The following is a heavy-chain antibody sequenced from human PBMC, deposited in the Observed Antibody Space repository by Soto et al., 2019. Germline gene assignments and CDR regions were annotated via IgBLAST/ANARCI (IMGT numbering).Heavy chain of an antibody. V-gene: IGHV4-59*12. Sequence: PSETLSLTCTVSGGSISGYYWSWIRQSPGKGLEWIGYTHDSGSTYYNPSLKSRVTISVDTSKNQFSLKLSSVTAADTAVYYCARDLQYSRLFYGMDVWGQGTTVTVSS. CDR3: ARDLQYSRLFYGMDV. D-gene: IGHD6-13*01. CDR1: GGSISGYY. CDR2: THDSGST. J-gene: IGHJ6*02.